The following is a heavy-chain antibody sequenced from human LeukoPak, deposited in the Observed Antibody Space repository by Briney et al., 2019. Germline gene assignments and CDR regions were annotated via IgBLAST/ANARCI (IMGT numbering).Heavy chain of an antibody. CDR1: GFIFSSYS. CDR3: ARDTHYSFDY. Sequence: PGGSLRLSSAASGFIFSSYSMNWVRQAPGKGLEWVSYISISSTTISYADSVRGRFTISSDNAKNSLYLQMNSLRAEDTAVHYCARDTHYSFDYWGQGTLVIVSS. CDR2: ISISSTTI. V-gene: IGHV3-48*01. D-gene: IGHD2-21*01. J-gene: IGHJ4*02.